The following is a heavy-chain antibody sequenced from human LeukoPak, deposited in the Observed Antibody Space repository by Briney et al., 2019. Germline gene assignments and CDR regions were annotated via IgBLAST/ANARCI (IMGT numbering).Heavy chain of an antibody. V-gene: IGHV1-2*02. CDR3: ARDVQWLVLPSGGLDY. Sequence: ASVNVSCKASGYTFTGYYMHWVRQAPGQGLEWMGWINPNSGGTNYAQKFQGRVTMTRDTSISTGYMELSRLRSDDTAVYYCARDVQWLVLPSGGLDYWGQGTLVTVSS. J-gene: IGHJ4*02. CDR1: GYTFTGYY. D-gene: IGHD6-19*01. CDR2: INPNSGGT.